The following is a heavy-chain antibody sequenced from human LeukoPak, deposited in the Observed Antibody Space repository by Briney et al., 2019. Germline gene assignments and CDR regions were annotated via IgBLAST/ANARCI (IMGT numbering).Heavy chain of an antibody. V-gene: IGHV1-46*01. Sequence: ASVKVSCKASGYTFASNYIHWVRQAPGQGLEWMGMIYPRDGSTSYAQKFQGRVTVTRDTSTSTVHMELSGLRSEDTAVYYCARDQEGFDYWGQGTLVTVSS. J-gene: IGHJ4*02. CDR3: ARDQEGFDY. CDR2: IYPRDGST. CDR1: GYTFASNY.